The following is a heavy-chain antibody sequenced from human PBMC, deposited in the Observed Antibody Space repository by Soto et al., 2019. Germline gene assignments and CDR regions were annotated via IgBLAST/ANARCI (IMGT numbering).Heavy chain of an antibody. CDR2: LYYGGSI. CDR1: GGSVSSYS. V-gene: IGHV4-59*08. J-gene: IGHJ4*02. D-gene: IGHD3-16*01. Sequence: PSETLSLTCTVSGGSVSSYSWSWIRQPPGKGLEWIGYLYYGGSIIHSPSLQSRVTISVDSSRNQFSLRVSSVTAADTAVYYCTRHGIRGENFASWGQGALVT. CDR3: TRHGIRGENFAS.